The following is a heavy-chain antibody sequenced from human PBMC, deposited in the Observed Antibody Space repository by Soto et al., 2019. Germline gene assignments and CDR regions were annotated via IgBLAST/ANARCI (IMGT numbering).Heavy chain of an antibody. J-gene: IGHJ4*02. D-gene: IGHD3-10*01. CDR2: ISWNGAAT. CDR1: GFTFDDYA. CDR3: ANLPLYGSGFDC. V-gene: IGHV3-9*01. Sequence: EAQLVESGGGLVQPGRSLRLSCVASGFTFDDYAIHWVRQAPGKGLEWVSGISWNGAATGYADSVKGRFTISRANAKNSLYLQMRSLTTEDTAIYYCANLPLYGSGFDCWGQGTLVTVSS.